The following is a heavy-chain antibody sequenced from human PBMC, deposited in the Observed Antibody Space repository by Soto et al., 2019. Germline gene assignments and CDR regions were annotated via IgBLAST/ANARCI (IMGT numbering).Heavy chain of an antibody. D-gene: IGHD3-22*01. V-gene: IGHV3-33*01. CDR2: IWYDGSNK. J-gene: IGHJ5*02. CDR3: ARDYDSSGYYDLNWFDP. Sequence: GGSLRLSCAASGFTFSSYGMHWVRQAPGKGLEWVAVIWYDGSNKYYADSVKGRFTIPRDNSKNTLYLQMNSLRAEDTAVYYCARDYDSSGYYDLNWFDPWGQGTLVTVSS. CDR1: GFTFSSYG.